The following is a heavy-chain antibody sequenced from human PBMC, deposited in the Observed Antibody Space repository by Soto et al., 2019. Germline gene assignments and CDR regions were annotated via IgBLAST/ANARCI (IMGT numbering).Heavy chain of an antibody. CDR3: ARGSTDSYPGSRIFDF. D-gene: IGHD3-10*01. CDR2: ITDTGGDA. J-gene: IGHJ4*02. Sequence: LRLSCVASGLTFGSRAMSWVRQAPGEGLQWVSTITDTGGDAKYADSVRGRFVISRDNSKKTLYLQMTSLTAEDSAMYFCARGSTDSYPGSRIFDFWGRGTLVTVSS. CDR1: GLTFGSRA. V-gene: IGHV3-23*01.